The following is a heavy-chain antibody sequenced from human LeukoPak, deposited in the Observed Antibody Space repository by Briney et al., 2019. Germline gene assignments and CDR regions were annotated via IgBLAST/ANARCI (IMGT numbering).Heavy chain of an antibody. CDR1: GFIFSSYG. J-gene: IGHJ4*02. CDR2: ISYDGSNK. D-gene: IGHD6-19*01. V-gene: IGHV3-30*18. CDR3: AKVHSSGFFDY. Sequence: PGGSLRLSCAASGFIFSSYGMHWVRQAPGKGLEWVAVISYDGSNKYYADSVKGRFTISRDNSKNTLYPQMNSLRAEDTAVYYCAKVHSSGFFDYWGQGTLVTVSS.